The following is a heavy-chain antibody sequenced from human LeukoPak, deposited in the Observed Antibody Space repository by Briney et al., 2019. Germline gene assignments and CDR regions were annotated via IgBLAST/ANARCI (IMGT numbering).Heavy chain of an antibody. Sequence: PSETLSLTCTVSGGSISSYYWSWTRQPAGKGLEWIGRIYTSGSTNYNPSLKSRVTMSVDTSKNQFSLKLSSVTAADTAVYYCAREEYSSSSGWFDPWGQGTLVTVSS. CDR3: AREEYSSSSGWFDP. V-gene: IGHV4-4*07. CDR1: GGSISSYY. CDR2: IYTSGST. J-gene: IGHJ5*02. D-gene: IGHD6-6*01.